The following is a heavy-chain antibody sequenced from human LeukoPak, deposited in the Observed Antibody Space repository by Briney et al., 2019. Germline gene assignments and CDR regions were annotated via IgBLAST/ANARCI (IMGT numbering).Heavy chain of an antibody. CDR1: GYSVSIYD. CDR3: ARDNSVEDTAWWFDP. V-gene: IGHV1-8*01. Sequence: ASLKLSCKASGYSVSIYDINRVTQATGPRLESMSWMNPHSGNTGFAQRFQGRVTMTRDMSTSTDYMELSSLRSEDTAVYYCARDNSVEDTAWWFDPWGQGTLVTVSS. CDR2: MNPHSGNT. J-gene: IGHJ5*02. D-gene: IGHD4-23*01.